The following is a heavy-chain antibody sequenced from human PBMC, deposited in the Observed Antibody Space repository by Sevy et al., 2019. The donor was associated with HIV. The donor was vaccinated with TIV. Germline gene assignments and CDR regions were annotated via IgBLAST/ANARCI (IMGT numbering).Heavy chain of an antibody. D-gene: IGHD6-19*01. CDR3: AKVSSSGGYFSGRVRHVDY. V-gene: IGHV3-23*01. CDR2: ISGSGGST. J-gene: IGHJ4*02. Sequence: GGSLRLSCAASGFTFSSYAMSWVRQAPGKGLEWVSAISGSGGSTYYADSVKGRFTISRDNSKNTLYLQMNSLRAEDRAVYCCAKVSSSGGYFSGRVRHVDYWGQGTVVTVSS. CDR1: GFTFSSYA.